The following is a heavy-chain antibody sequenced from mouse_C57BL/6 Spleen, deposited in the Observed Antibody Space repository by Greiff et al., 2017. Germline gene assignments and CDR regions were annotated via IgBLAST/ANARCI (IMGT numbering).Heavy chain of an antibody. CDR1: GYTFTSYW. CDR2: IDPSDSYT. V-gene: IGHV1-59*01. J-gene: IGHJ1*03. D-gene: IGHD1-1*01. CDR3: ARNTTVWDWYFDV. Sequence: VQLQQPGAELVRPGTSVKLSCKASGYTFTSYWMHWVKQRPGQGLEWIGVIDPSDSYTNYNQKFKGKATLTVDTSSSTAYMQLSSLTSEDSSVYYCARNTTVWDWYFDVWGTGTTVTVSS.